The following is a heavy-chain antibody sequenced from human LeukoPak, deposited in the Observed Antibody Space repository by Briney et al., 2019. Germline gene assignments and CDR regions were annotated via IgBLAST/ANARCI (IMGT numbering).Heavy chain of an antibody. CDR3: ASDKRVPKSYYDYVWGSYRLPDY. CDR1: GFTFSSYG. V-gene: IGHV3-30*03. CDR2: ISYDGSNK. Sequence: GGSLRLSCAASGFTFSSYGMPWVRQAPGKGLEWVAVISYDGSNKYYADSVKGRFTISRDNSKNTLYLQMNSLRAEDTAVYYCASDKRVPKSYYDYVWGSYRLPDYWGQGTLVTVSS. J-gene: IGHJ4*02. D-gene: IGHD3-16*02.